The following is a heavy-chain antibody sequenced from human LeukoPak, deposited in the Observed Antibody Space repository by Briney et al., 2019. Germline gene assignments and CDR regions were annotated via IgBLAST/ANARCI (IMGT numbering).Heavy chain of an antibody. D-gene: IGHD6-13*01. CDR2: IYYSGST. CDR3: ARSAAGNGVEEY. CDR1: GGSISSYY. J-gene: IGHJ4*02. V-gene: IGHV4-59*08. Sequence: SETLSLTCTVSGGSISSYYWSWIRQPPGKGLEWIGYIYYSGSTNYNPSLKSRVTISVDTSKNQFSLKLSSVTAADTAVYYCARSAAGNGVEEYWGQGTLVTVSS.